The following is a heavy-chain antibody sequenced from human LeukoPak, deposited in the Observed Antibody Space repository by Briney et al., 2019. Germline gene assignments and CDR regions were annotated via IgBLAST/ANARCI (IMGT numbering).Heavy chain of an antibody. CDR3: ARVVPAAFDY. Sequence: SETLSLTCAVYGGSFSGYYWGWIRQPPGKGLEWIGEINHSGSTNYNPSLKSRVTISVDTSKNQFSLKLSSVTAADTAVYYCARVVPAAFDYWGQGTLVTVSS. J-gene: IGHJ4*02. D-gene: IGHD2-2*01. CDR2: INHSGST. V-gene: IGHV4-34*01. CDR1: GGSFSGYY.